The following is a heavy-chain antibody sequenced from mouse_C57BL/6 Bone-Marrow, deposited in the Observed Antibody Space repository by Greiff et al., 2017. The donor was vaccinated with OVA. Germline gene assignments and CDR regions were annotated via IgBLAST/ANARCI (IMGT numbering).Heavy chain of an antibody. CDR1: GFTFTSYS. J-gene: IGHJ2*01. D-gene: IGHD1-2*01. V-gene: IGHV1-76*01. Sequence: VQLVQSGAGVVRPGASVNLSCTASGFTFTSYSINWVRQTPGQGLEWLARIYRGSGNTYYTEKFTGQATLTAEKSSNTAYMQLSSLTSEDAAVYYCARDNGYYFEYWGQGTTLTVSS. CDR2: IYRGSGNT. CDR3: ARDNGYYFEY.